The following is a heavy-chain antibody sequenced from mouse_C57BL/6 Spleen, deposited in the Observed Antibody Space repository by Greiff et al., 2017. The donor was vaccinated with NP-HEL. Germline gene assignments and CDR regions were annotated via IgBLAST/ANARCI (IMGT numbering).Heavy chain of an antibody. Sequence: QVQLQQPGAELVMPGASVKLSCKASGYTFTSYWMHWVKQRPGQGLEWIGEIDPSDSYTNYNQKFKGKSTLTVDKSSSTAYMQLSSLTSEDSAVYYCARPAQADYFDYWGQGTTLTVSS. V-gene: IGHV1-69*01. CDR2: IDPSDSYT. D-gene: IGHD3-2*02. CDR3: ARPAQADYFDY. CDR1: GYTFTSYW. J-gene: IGHJ2*01.